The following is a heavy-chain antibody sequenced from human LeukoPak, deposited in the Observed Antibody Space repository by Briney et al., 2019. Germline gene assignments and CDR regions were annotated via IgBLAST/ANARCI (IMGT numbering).Heavy chain of an antibody. J-gene: IGHJ4*02. CDR3: ARVGYYDSSGYRPFDY. D-gene: IGHD3-22*01. V-gene: IGHV3-74*01. Sequence: GGSLRLSCAASGFTFSRYWMHWVRQAPGKGLVWVSRINTDGSSTSYADSVKGRFTISRDNAKNTLYLQMNSLRVEDTAVHYCARVGYYDSSGYRPFDYWGQGTLVTVSS. CDR2: INTDGSST. CDR1: GFTFSRYW.